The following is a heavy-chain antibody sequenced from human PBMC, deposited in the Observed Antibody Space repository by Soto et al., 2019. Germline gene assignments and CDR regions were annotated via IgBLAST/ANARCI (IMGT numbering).Heavy chain of an antibody. J-gene: IGHJ6*02. D-gene: IGHD3-16*01. CDR1: GGSISSYY. CDR2: IYYSGST. V-gene: IGHV4-59*01. Sequence: SETLSLTCTVSGGSISSYYWSWIRQPPGKGLEWIGYIYYSGSTNYNPSLKSRVTISVDTSKNQFSLKLSSVTAADTAVYYCGRDWGGEEGMDVWGQGTTVTVSS. CDR3: GRDWGGEEGMDV.